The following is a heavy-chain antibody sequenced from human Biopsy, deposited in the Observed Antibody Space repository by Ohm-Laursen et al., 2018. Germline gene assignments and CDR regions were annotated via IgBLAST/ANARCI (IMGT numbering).Heavy chain of an antibody. Sequence: PGTLSLTCSVSGGSLNNHYWSWIRQSPGKGLEWLAYIYSSGRTNYNPSLKSRIILSVDTSKNQLSQKVTSVTATDTAMYYCARHDRSGYWGLDYWGQGALVTVSA. D-gene: IGHD3-22*01. CDR2: IYSSGRT. CDR3: ARHDRSGYWGLDY. J-gene: IGHJ4*02. CDR1: GGSLNNHY. V-gene: IGHV4-4*08.